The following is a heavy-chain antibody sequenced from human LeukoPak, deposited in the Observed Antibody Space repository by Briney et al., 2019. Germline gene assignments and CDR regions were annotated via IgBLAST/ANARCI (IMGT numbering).Heavy chain of an antibody. CDR2: INNDGTAT. CDR1: GFTFSSYC. D-gene: IGHD6-19*01. CDR3: AKCGGWSLYYYYMDV. V-gene: IGHV3-74*01. Sequence: GGSLRLSCAASGFTFSSYCMNWVRQVPGKGLVWVSRINNDGTATFFADSVKGRFTISRDNAKNTLYLQMNSLRAEDTAVYYCAKCGGWSLYYYYMDVWGKGTTVTVSS. J-gene: IGHJ6*03.